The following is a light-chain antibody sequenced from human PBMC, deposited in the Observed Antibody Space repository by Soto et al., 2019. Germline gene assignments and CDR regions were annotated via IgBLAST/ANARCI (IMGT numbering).Light chain of an antibody. CDR3: NSYTNSDTWV. CDR2: DVR. Sequence: QSALTQPASVSGSPGQSITISCTGTRSDVGGYNYVSWYQQHSGKAPKLMIYDVRNRPSGVSNRFSGSKSGNTASLTISGLQVEDEADYYGNSYTNSDTWVFGGGTKLTVL. V-gene: IGLV2-14*03. J-gene: IGLJ3*02. CDR1: RSDVGGYNY.